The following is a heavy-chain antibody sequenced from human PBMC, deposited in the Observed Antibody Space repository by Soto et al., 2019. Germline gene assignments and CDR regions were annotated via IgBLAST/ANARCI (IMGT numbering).Heavy chain of an antibody. V-gene: IGHV4-34*01. Sequence: SETLSLTCPVNGGSFSGSYWGWIRQPPGKGLEWIGEINHSGSTNYNPSPKSRLTISVDKSKNQFTLQLTSVTVADTAVYYCATSYGNAWYTFWGQGTQVTVSS. CDR1: GGSFSGSY. D-gene: IGHD6-13*01. CDR3: ATSYGNAWYTF. J-gene: IGHJ4*02. CDR2: INHSGST.